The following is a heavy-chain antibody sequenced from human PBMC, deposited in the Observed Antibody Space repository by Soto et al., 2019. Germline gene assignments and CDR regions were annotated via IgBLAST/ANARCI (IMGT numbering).Heavy chain of an antibody. CDR1: GFPLSTYG. CDR2: ITGTGGNT. J-gene: IGHJ6*01. V-gene: IGHV3-23*01. Sequence: EVQLLESGGGLVQPGGSLRLSCAASGFPLSTYGMTWVRQAPGKGLEWVSAITGTGGNTYYVDSVKGRFTSSRDNSKNMFFLQVNSLRVEDTAVYYCARIRGYWYGLDVWGQGTRVTVSS. CDR3: ARIRGYWYGLDV.